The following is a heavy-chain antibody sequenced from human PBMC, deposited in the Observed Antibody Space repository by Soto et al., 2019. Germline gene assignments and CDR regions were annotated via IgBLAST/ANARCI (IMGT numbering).Heavy chain of an antibody. CDR3: ARVRPAAMPHDAFDI. D-gene: IGHD2-2*01. CDR1: GDSVSSNSAA. CDR2: TYHRSKWYN. J-gene: IGHJ3*02. V-gene: IGHV6-1*01. Sequence: SQTLSLTCAISGDSVSSNSAAWNWIRQSPSRGLEWLGRTYHRSKWYNDYAVSVKSRITINPDTSKNQLSLQLNSVTPEDTAVYYCARVRPAAMPHDAFDIWGQGTMVTVSS.